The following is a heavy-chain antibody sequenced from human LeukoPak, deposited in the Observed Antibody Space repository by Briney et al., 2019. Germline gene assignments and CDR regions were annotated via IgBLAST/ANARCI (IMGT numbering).Heavy chain of an antibody. J-gene: IGHJ4*02. CDR3: ARVPIAAAGDDY. CDR2: IIPIFGTA. CDR1: GGTFSSYA. V-gene: IGHV1-69*13. D-gene: IGHD6-13*01. Sequence: SVKVSCKASGGTFSSYAISWVRQAPGQGLEWMGGIIPIFGTANYAQKFQGRVTITADESTSTAYMELSSLRSEDTAVYYCARVPIAAAGDDYWGQGTLVTVSS.